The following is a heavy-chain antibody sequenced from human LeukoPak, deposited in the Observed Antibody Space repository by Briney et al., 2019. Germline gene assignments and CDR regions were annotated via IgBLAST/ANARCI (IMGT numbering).Heavy chain of an antibody. CDR1: GFTFSSYA. V-gene: IGHV3-23*01. J-gene: IGHJ3*02. CDR2: IRVSGST. CDR3: ARVRWPDAFDI. Sequence: GGSLRLSCTTSGFTFSSYALSWVRQAPGKGLEWVSGIRVSGSTYYPDSVTGRFTISRDNSKNTLYLQMNSLRAEDTAVYYCARVRWPDAFDIWGQGTMVTVSS. D-gene: IGHD4-23*01.